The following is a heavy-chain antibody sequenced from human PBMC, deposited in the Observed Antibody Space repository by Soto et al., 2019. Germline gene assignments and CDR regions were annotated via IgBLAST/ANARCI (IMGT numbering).Heavy chain of an antibody. Sequence: EVQLLESGGGLVQPGGSLRLSCAASGFTFNNYAMNWVRQAPGKGLEWVSSISASGGSTYYADSVRGRFTISRDNSKNTLYLQTNSLRAEDTAVYYCAKARTRSYADALDIWGQGTLVTVPS. J-gene: IGHJ3*02. CDR2: ISASGGST. D-gene: IGHD2-8*01. V-gene: IGHV3-23*01. CDR3: AKARTRSYADALDI. CDR1: GFTFNNYA.